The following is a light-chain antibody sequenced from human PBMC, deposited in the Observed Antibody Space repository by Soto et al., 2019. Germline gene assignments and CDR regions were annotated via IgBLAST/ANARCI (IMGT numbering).Light chain of an antibody. J-gene: IGLJ2*01. V-gene: IGLV2-23*02. CDR1: STDPATYDL. Sequence: QSALTQPASVSGSPGQSITISCTGTSTDPATYDLVSWYQQHPGKAPQLIIYEVAKRPSGVSARFSGSQSGDTASLTISGLQAADEAYYYCCSRLFGGGTNLTVL. CDR2: EVA. CDR3: CSRL.